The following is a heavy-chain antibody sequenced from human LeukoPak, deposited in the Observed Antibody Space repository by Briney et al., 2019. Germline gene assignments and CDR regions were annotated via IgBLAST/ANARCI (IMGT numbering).Heavy chain of an antibody. CDR2: IYYSGST. D-gene: IGHD4-17*01. CDR1: GGSISNYF. Sequence: SETLSLTCTVSGGSISNYFWSWIRQPPGKGLEWIGYIYYSGSTNYNPSLKSRATISVDMSKNQLSLNLSSVTAADTAVYYCARDYGDYWYFDLWGRGTLVIVSS. V-gene: IGHV4-59*01. J-gene: IGHJ2*01. CDR3: ARDYGDYWYFDL.